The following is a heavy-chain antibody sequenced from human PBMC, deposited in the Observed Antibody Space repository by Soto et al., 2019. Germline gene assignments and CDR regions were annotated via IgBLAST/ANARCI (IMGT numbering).Heavy chain of an antibody. Sequence: QVQLVQSGAEVKKPGASVKVSCKASGYIFTNHYIHWVRQAPGQGLEWMGIINPSGGSTNYLQKFQGRITMTRDTSTSTVYMELSSLRSEDTAVYFCARXDYYDXXGFYYDCWGQGTLVTVSS. CDR2: INPSGGST. CDR1: GYIFTNHY. CDR3: ARXDYYDXXGFYYDC. D-gene: IGHD3-22*01. J-gene: IGHJ4*02. V-gene: IGHV1-46*01.